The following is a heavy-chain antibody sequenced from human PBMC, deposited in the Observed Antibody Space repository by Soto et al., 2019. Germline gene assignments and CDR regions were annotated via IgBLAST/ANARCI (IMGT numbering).Heavy chain of an antibody. CDR1: GGSVSSGSHY. CDR2: IYYSGST. D-gene: IGHD4-17*01. J-gene: IGHJ4*02. V-gene: IGHV4-61*01. CDR3: ARYGDYVISFDF. Sequence: SETLSLTCTVSGGSVSSGSHYWSWIRQPPGKGLEWIANIYYSGSTNYNPSLKSRVTISVDTSKNQFSLKLSSVTAADTAVYFCARYGDYVISFDFWGQGTLVTVSS.